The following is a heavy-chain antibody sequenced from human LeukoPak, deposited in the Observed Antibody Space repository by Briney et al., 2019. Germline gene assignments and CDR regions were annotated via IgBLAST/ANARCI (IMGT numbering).Heavy chain of an antibody. Sequence: SETLSLTCTVSGGSVSSGSYYWSWIRQPPGKGLEWIGYIYYSGSTNYNPSLKSRVTISVDTSKNQFSLKLSSVTAADTAVYYCARGRGDYSNYARYSSSWYLDYWGQGTLVTVSS. D-gene: IGHD6-13*01. CDR1: GGSVSSGSYY. CDR3: ARGRGDYSNYARYSSSWYLDY. CDR2: IYYSGST. V-gene: IGHV4-61*01. J-gene: IGHJ4*02.